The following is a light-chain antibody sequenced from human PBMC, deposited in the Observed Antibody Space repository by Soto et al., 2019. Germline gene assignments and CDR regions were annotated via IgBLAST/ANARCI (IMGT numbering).Light chain of an antibody. CDR2: WAS. J-gene: IGKJ4*01. V-gene: IGKV4-1*01. CDR1: QTVLSSSNNKNY. CDR3: QQYYSSPLT. Sequence: DIVMTQSPDSLAVSLGERATINCKSSQTVLSSSNNKNYLAWYQQKPGQPPNLLIYWASTRESGVPDRFSGSGSGTDFTLTISSLQAEDVAVYYCQQYYSSPLTFGGGTEVEIK.